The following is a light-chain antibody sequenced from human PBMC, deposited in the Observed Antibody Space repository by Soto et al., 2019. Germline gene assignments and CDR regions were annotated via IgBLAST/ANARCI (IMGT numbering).Light chain of an antibody. J-gene: IGLJ2*01. CDR1: SSNIGSNY. CDR3: GGWDDSLSGPV. CDR2: RNN. V-gene: IGLV1-47*01. Sequence: QSVLTQPPSAFGTPGQRVNISCSGSSSNIGSNYVYWYRQFPGTAPKLLIQRNNQRPSGVPARFSGSKSGTSASLAISGLRSEDEADYYCGGWDDSLSGPVFGGGTK.